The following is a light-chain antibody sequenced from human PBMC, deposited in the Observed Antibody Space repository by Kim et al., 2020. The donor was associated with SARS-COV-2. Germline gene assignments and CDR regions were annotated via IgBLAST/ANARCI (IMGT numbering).Light chain of an antibody. J-gene: IGLJ1*01. CDR2: GNS. Sequence: VPTSCTGSSSNIGAGYDVHWYQPLPGPAPNLLIYGNSNRPSGVPDRFSGSKSGTSASLAITGLQAEDEADYYCQSYDSSLSGSYVFGTGTKVTVL. CDR1: SSNIGAGYD. V-gene: IGLV1-40*01. CDR3: QSYDSSLSGSYV.